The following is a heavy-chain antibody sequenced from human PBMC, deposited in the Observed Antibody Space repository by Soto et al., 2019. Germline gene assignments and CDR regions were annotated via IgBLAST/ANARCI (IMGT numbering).Heavy chain of an antibody. CDR3: ARGYSGYDFAFDI. CDR2: IYYSGST. V-gene: IGHV4-39*01. CDR1: GGSISSSSYY. J-gene: IGHJ3*02. Sequence: QLQLQESGPGLVKPSETLSLTCTVSGGSISSSSYYWGWIRQPPGKGLEWIGSIYYSGSTYYNPSLKSRVNISVDTSKNQFSLKLSSVTAADTAVYYCARGYSGYDFAFDIWGQGTMVTVSS. D-gene: IGHD5-12*01.